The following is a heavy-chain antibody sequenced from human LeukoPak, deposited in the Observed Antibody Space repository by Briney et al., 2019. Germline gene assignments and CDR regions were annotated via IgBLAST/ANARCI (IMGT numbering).Heavy chain of an antibody. V-gene: IGHV3-33*06. Sequence: GGSLRLSCAASGFTFSSYGMHWVRQAPGKGLEWVAVIWYDGNNKYYADSVKGRFTISRDNSKNTLFLQMNSLRAEDTAVYFCAKVPISYNSGLFDYWGQGTLVTVSS. CDR2: IWYDGNNK. J-gene: IGHJ4*02. D-gene: IGHD6-19*01. CDR1: GFTFSSYG. CDR3: AKVPISYNSGLFDY.